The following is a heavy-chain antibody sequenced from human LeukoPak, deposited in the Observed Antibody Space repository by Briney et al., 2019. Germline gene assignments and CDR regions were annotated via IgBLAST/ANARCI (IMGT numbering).Heavy chain of an antibody. Sequence: GGSLRLSCAASGFTFSDYYMTWIRQAPGKGLEWVPCISSSGSTIFYADSVRGRFTISRDNAKSSLFLQMNSLRAEGTAVYYCARVNRVTAIQELDYWGQGTLVTVSS. CDR1: GFTFSDYY. D-gene: IGHD2-21*02. J-gene: IGHJ4*02. CDR2: ISSSGSTI. V-gene: IGHV3-11*01. CDR3: ARVNRVTAIQELDY.